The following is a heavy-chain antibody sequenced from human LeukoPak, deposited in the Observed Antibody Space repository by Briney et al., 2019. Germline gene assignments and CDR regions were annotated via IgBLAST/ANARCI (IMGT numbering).Heavy chain of an antibody. V-gene: IGHV3-21*01. CDR3: ARDARIVAAGTVIDS. Sequence: GSLRLSCAASGFTFSSYTMNWVRQAPGKGLEWVSSISSVSSYIYYVDSVKGRFTISRDNAKNSLDLQMNSLRAEDTAVYYCARDARIVAAGTVIDSWGQGTLVTVSS. CDR2: ISSVSSYI. J-gene: IGHJ4*02. CDR1: GFTFSSYT. D-gene: IGHD6-13*01.